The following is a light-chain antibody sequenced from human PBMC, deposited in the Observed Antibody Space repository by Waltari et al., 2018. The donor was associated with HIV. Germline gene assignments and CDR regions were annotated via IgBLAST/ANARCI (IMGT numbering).Light chain of an antibody. J-gene: IGKJ1*01. CDR2: AAS. CDR3: QQSYSTLRT. Sequence: DIQMTQSPSSLSASVGDRVTITCRASQNIRNYLNWYQQKPGKATKLLIYAASSLESGVPSRFSGGGSATDFILTISSLQPEDFATYYCQQSYSTLRTFGQGP. V-gene: IGKV1-39*01. CDR1: QNIRNY.